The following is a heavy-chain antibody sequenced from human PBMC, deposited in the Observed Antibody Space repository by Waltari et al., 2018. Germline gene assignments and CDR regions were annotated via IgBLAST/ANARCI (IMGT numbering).Heavy chain of an antibody. Sequence: EVQLVESGGGLVQPGGSLRLSCAASGFTFSNFWMDWVRQAPGKGVEWVANIKEDGSERHYIDSVKGRFTISRDNAKNLLYLEMNSLRAGDTAVYYCSVSLNSWGQGTLVTVSS. CDR2: IKEDGSER. CDR3: SVSLNS. J-gene: IGHJ4*02. CDR1: GFTFSNFW. V-gene: IGHV3-7*01.